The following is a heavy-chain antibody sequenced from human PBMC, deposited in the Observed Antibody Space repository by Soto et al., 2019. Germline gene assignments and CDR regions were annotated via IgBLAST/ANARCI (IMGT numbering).Heavy chain of an antibody. V-gene: IGHV3-33*01. Sequence: GGSLRLSCAASGFTFSSYGMHWVRQAPGKGLEWVAVIWYDGSNKYYADSVKGRFTISRDNSKNTLYLQMNSLRAEDTAVYYCARVVRYGDYEAFDYWGQGTLVTVSS. CDR1: GFTFSSYG. CDR2: IWYDGSNK. J-gene: IGHJ4*02. D-gene: IGHD4-17*01. CDR3: ARVVRYGDYEAFDY.